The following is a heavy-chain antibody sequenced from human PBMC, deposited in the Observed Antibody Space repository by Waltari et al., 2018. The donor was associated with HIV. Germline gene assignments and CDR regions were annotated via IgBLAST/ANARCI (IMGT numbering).Heavy chain of an antibody. J-gene: IGHJ3*02. V-gene: IGHV3-21*01. CDR2: ISGYSGYI. CDR1: RFTFSTSR. Sequence: EVQLVESGGGLVKPGGSLRLSCDASRFTFSTSRINWVRQAPGKGLEWVSSISGYSGYIYYADSVKGRFAISRDNAKNSLYLQMNSLRAEDTAVYYCARAQSHDAFDIWGQGTMVTVSS. CDR3: ARAQSHDAFDI.